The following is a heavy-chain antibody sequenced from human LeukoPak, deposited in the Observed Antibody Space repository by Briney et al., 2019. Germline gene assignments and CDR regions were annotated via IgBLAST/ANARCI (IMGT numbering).Heavy chain of an antibody. CDR3: ARDWGSSSRKTYQDAFDI. J-gene: IGHJ3*02. CDR1: GFTFSTYW. V-gene: IGHV3-7*01. CDR2: IKEDGSEK. Sequence: TGGSLRLSCAASGFTFSTYWMTWVRQAPGKGLEWVANIKEDGSEKYYVDSVKGRFTISRDNAKNSLYLQMNSLRAEDTAVYYCARDWGSSSRKTYQDAFDIWGQGTMVTVSS. D-gene: IGHD6-13*01.